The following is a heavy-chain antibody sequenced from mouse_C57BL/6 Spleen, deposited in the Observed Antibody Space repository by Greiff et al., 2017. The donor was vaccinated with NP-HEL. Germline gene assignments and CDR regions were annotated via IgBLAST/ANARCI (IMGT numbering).Heavy chain of an antibody. D-gene: IGHD3-2*02. V-gene: IGHV1-36*01. J-gene: IGHJ2*01. CDR2: VYPYNGGP. CDR3: AVSDSTGYPAY. Sequence: VQLQQSGPVLVKPGPSVKISCKASGFTFTDYYMHWVKQSPGKSLAWIGLVYPYNGGPSYNQKFKGKATLTVDTSSSTAYMELNSLTSENSAVYYCAVSDSTGYPAYWGKGTTLTVSS. CDR1: GFTFTDYY.